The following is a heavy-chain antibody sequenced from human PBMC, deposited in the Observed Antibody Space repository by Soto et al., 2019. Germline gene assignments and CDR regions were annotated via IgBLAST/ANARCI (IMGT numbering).Heavy chain of an antibody. J-gene: IGHJ6*02. CDR1: GFTFSNYA. V-gene: IGHV3-30-3*01. Sequence: QGQLVESGGGVVQPGRSLRLSCAASGFTFSNYAIHWVRQAPGKGLEWVAVISYDGSNKFYADSVRDRFTISRDNSKNTVNLQMNSLRAEDTAVYYCARVSGGYYSYGMDVWGQGTTVTVSS. CDR3: ARVSGGYYSYGMDV. D-gene: IGHD5-12*01. CDR2: ISYDGSNK.